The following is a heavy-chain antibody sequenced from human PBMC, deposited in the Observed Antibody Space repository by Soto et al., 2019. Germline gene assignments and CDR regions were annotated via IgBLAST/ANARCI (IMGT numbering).Heavy chain of an antibody. D-gene: IGHD2-15*01. CDR1: GYTFTGYY. V-gene: IGHV1-2*02. CDR3: ARVRGLVVVGLIDY. CDR2: INPNSGGT. Sequence: ASVKVSCKASGYTFTGYYMHWGRQAPGQGLEWMGWINPNSGGTNYAQKFQGRVTMTRDTSISTAYMELSRLRSDDTAVYYCARVRGLVVVGLIDYWGQGTLVTVSS. J-gene: IGHJ4*02.